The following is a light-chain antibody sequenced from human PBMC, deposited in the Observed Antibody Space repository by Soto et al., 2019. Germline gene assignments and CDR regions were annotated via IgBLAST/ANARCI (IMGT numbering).Light chain of an antibody. CDR1: QSVSTN. V-gene: IGKV3-15*01. CDR2: AAS. Sequence: ETVMTQSPATLSLSPGERATLSCRASQSVSTNLAWYQHKPGQAPRLLIYAASTRATGIPARFSGSGSGTEFTLTISSLQSEDFAVYYCQQYNKWPSFTFGPGTKVDIK. J-gene: IGKJ3*01. CDR3: QQYNKWPSFT.